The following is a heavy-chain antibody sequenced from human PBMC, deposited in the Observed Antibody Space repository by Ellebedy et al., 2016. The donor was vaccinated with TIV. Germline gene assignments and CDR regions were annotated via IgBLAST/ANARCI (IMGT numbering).Heavy chain of an antibody. J-gene: IGHJ5*02. D-gene: IGHD4-17*01. V-gene: IGHV3-7*01. Sequence: GESLMISCAASGFNFRSYWMGWVRQAPGQGLEWVANRYQDGSQKYYADSVKGRFTISRDNANKSLFLQMNSLRVDDTAVYYCARRGSYGDYAVQVNSWFDTWGQGTLVSVSS. CDR3: ARRGSYGDYAVQVNSWFDT. CDR1: GFNFRSYW. CDR2: RYQDGSQK.